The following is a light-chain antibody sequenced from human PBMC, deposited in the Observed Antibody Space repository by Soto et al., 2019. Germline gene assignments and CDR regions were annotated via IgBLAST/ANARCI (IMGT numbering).Light chain of an antibody. CDR1: ESVSTN. CDR2: GAS. V-gene: IGKV3D-15*01. J-gene: IGKJ5*01. Sequence: EIEMTQSPATLSLAPGERVTLSCRASESVSTNLAWYQQKAGQAPRLLIYGASTRATGIPDRFSGSGSGTDFTLTISSLEPEDSAVYYCQQRHMWPITFGQGTRLEI. CDR3: QQRHMWPIT.